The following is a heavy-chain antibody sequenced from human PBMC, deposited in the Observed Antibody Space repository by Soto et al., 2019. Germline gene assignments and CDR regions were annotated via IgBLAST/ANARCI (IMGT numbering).Heavy chain of an antibody. CDR3: AGVSSSSGYYRFDY. CDR1: NGSISSRSSY. Sequence: SETLSLTCIVSNGSISSRSSYWGWIRQTPGKGLEWIGSIYYIGNTYYNPSLKSRVTISIDTSKTQFSLKLSSVTAADTAVYYCAGVSSSSGYYRFDYWGQGTLVTVSS. J-gene: IGHJ4*02. D-gene: IGHD3-22*01. CDR2: IYYIGNT. V-gene: IGHV4-39*07.